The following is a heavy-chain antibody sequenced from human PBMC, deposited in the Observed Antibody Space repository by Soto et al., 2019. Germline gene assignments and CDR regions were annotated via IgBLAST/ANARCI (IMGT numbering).Heavy chain of an antibody. D-gene: IGHD2-2*01. Sequence: EVQLVESGGGVVQPGGSLRLSCAASGFSFSNYWMHWVRQAPGQGPVWVSRITSDGSITTYADSVKGRFTISRDNARNTLYRLVNRLRVEDTAVYYCARVAGVCISTSCELYGMDFWGQGTTVTVSS. CDR1: GFSFSNYW. J-gene: IGHJ6*02. CDR3: ARVAGVCISTSCELYGMDF. V-gene: IGHV3-74*01. CDR2: ITSDGSIT.